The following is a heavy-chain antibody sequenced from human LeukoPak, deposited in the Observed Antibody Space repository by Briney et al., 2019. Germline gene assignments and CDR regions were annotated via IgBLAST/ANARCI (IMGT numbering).Heavy chain of an antibody. CDR3: AGHHPRNTVDF. CDR2: ISDIGSI. J-gene: IGHJ4*02. CDR1: GGSISSYY. Sequence: SETLSLTCTVSGGSISSYYWSWIRQPPGKGLEWIAYISDIGSINYNPSLKSRVTISLDTSKSQFSLKLSSVTAADTAVYYCAGHHPRNTVDFWGQGTLVTVSS. V-gene: IGHV4-59*08. D-gene: IGHD2/OR15-2a*01.